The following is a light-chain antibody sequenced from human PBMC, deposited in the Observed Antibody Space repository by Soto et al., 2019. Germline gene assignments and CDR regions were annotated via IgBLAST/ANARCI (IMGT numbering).Light chain of an antibody. Sequence: QSVLTQPPSASGTPGQRVTMSCSGGNSNIGSHTVNWYQHLPGTAPTLLIFSNNQRPSGVPARFSGSKSGTSASLAISGLQSGDEGDYYCAAWDDSLSGPLFGGGTKLTVL. CDR1: NSNIGSHT. CDR2: SNN. CDR3: AAWDDSLSGPL. V-gene: IGLV1-44*01. J-gene: IGLJ2*01.